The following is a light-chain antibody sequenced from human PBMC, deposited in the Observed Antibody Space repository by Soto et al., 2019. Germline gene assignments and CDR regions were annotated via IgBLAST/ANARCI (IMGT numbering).Light chain of an antibody. CDR3: QQYGPSAPHT. CDR1: QSVINNR. Sequence: EIELTQSPGTLSLSPGERATLSCRASQSVINNRLAWYQQKSGQAPRLLIYDASTSATGIPDRSCRSGSATEYSLTISRLEPDDFAVYHCQQYGPSAPHTFGQGTKLEIK. J-gene: IGKJ2*01. CDR2: DAS. V-gene: IGKV3-20*01.